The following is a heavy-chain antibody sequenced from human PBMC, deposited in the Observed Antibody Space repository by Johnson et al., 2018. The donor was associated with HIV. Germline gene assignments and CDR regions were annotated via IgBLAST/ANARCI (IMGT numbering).Heavy chain of an antibody. V-gene: IGHV3-66*01. Sequence: MLLVESGGGLVQPGGSLRLSCAASGFTVSSNYMSWVRQAPGKGLEWVSVIYSGGSSYYADSVKGRFTISIDNSKNTLYLQMNSLRAEDTAVYYCARDIRESFGSYDSSGSGLGAFDIWGQGTMVTVSS. CDR1: GFTVSSNY. CDR2: IYSGGSS. D-gene: IGHD3-22*01. CDR3: ARDIRESFGSYDSSGSGLGAFDI. J-gene: IGHJ3*02.